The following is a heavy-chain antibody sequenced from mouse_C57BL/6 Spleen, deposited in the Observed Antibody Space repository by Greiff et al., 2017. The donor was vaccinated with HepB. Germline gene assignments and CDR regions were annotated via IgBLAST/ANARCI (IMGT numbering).Heavy chain of an antibody. J-gene: IGHJ2*01. V-gene: IGHV1-42*01. CDR1: GYSFTGYY. Sequence: VQLQQSGPELVKPGASVKISCKASGYSFTGYYMNWVKQSPEKSLEWIGEINPSTGGTTYNQKFKAKATLTVDKSSSTAYMQLKSLTSEDSAVYYCARAVTTTYYFDYWGQGTTLTVSS. CDR2: INPSTGGT. D-gene: IGHD2-2*01. CDR3: ARAVTTTYYFDY.